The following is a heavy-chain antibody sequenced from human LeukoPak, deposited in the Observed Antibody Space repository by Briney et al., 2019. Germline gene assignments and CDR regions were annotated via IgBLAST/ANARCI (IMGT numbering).Heavy chain of an antibody. CDR2: MYTGGTT. D-gene: IGHD3-16*01. J-gene: IGHJ4*02. CDR3: AKDEATSGGGLAS. Sequence: GGSPRLSCAVSGFTVSGTHMSWVRQAPGKGLEWVAAMYTGGTTYYADSVTGRFTISRDNSKNTLYLHMNSLRAEDTAVYYCAKDEATSGGGLASWGQGTLVSVSS. V-gene: IGHV3-53*01. CDR1: GFTVSGTH.